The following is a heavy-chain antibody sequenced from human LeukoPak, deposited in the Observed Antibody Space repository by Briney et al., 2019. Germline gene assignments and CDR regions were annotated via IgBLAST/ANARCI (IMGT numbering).Heavy chain of an antibody. V-gene: IGHV1-24*01. CDR3: AREGLGELTLDY. J-gene: IGHJ4*02. D-gene: IGHD3-16*01. CDR1: GYTLTELS. Sequence: ASVKVSCKVSGYTLTELSMHWLRQAPGKGLEWMGGFDPEDGETIYAQKFQGRVTMTRDTSISTAYMELRSLRSDDTAVYYCAREGLGELTLDYWGQGTLVTVSS. CDR2: FDPEDGET.